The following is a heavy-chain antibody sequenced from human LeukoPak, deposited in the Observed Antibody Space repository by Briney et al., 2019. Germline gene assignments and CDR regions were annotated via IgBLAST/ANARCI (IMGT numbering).Heavy chain of an antibody. CDR3: AKEYLNIAGLKDY. Sequence: PGGSLRLSCAASGFTFSSYGMHWVRQAPGKGLEWVAVISYDGSNKYYADSVKGRFTISRDNSKNTLYLQMNSLRAEDTAVYYCAKEYLNIAGLKDYWGQGTLVTVSS. V-gene: IGHV3-30*18. CDR2: ISYDGSNK. J-gene: IGHJ4*02. D-gene: IGHD6-13*01. CDR1: GFTFSSYG.